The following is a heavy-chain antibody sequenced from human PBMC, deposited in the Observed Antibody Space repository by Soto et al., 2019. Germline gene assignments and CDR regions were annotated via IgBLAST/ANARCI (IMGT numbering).Heavy chain of an antibody. V-gene: IGHV3-23*01. D-gene: IGHD4-17*01. CDR3: AKNSYGDSWNFGLDV. CDR1: RFSLNTYG. Sequence: EAQLLESGGGLVQPGGSLRLSCITSRFSLNTYGMTWVRRAPGKGLEWVSTLSASGSGSYYAESVKGRFTVSRDNSKNTMYLQMNSLRDEDTAVYYCAKNSYGDSWNFGLDVWGQGTTVTVSS. CDR2: LSASGSGS. J-gene: IGHJ6*02.